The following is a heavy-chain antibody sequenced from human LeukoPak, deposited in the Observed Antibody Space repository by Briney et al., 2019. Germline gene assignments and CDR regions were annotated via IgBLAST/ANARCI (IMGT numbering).Heavy chain of an antibody. Sequence: GGSLRLSCAASGFTVSSNYMSWVRQAPGKGLEWVSVIHSGGTTYYADSVKGRFTISRDNSKNTLSLQMNSLRAEDTAVYYCAKDLYLRDFWSGYFDYWGQGIPVTVSS. CDR2: IHSGGTT. CDR1: GFTVSSNY. J-gene: IGHJ4*02. CDR3: AKDLYLRDFWSGYFDY. V-gene: IGHV3-53*01. D-gene: IGHD3-3*01.